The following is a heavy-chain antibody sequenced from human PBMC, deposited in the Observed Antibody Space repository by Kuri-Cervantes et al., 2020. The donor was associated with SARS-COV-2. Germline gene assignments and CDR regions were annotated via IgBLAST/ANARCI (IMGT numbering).Heavy chain of an antibody. CDR3: AKDGDTAMVGVYYYYIDV. CDR1: GFSFSSYS. CDR2: ITSSSTYK. V-gene: IGHV3-21*04. J-gene: IGHJ6*03. Sequence: GGSLRLSCAASGFSFSSYSMNWVRQAPGTGLEWVASITSSSTYKNYADSVKGRFTISRDNSKNTLYLQMNSLRAEDTAVYYCAKDGDTAMVGVYYYYIDVWGKGTTVTVSS. D-gene: IGHD5-18*01.